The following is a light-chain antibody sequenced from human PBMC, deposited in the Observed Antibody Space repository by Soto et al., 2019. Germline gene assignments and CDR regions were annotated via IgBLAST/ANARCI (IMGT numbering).Light chain of an antibody. V-gene: IGLV2-11*01. Sequence: QSALTQPRSVSGSPGQSVTISCTGTSSDVGAYNHVYWYQQHPGKAPKLMIYDVSKRPSGVPDRFSGSKSGNTASLTISGLQAEDEADYYCCSHAGSSVVFGTGTKLTVL. J-gene: IGLJ1*01. CDR1: SSDVGAYNH. CDR2: DVS. CDR3: CSHAGSSVV.